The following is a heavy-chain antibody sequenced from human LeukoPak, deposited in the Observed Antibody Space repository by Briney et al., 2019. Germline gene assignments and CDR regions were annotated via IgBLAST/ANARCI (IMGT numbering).Heavy chain of an antibody. CDR2: INHSGST. D-gene: IGHD5-18*01. CDR3: ARGRRIQLWLGVEYFQH. CDR1: GGSFSGYY. J-gene: IGHJ1*01. Sequence: PSETLSLTCAVYGGSFSGYYWSWIRQPPGKGLEWIGEINHSGSTNYNPSLKSRVTISVDTSKNQFSLKLSSVTAADTAVYYCARGRRIQLWLGVEYFQHWGQGTLVTDSS. V-gene: IGHV4-34*01.